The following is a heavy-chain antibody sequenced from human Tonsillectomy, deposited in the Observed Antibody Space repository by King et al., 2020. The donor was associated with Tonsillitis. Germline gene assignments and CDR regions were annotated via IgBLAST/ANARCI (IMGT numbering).Heavy chain of an antibody. CDR2: SNPNSGGT. Sequence: VQLVQSGAEVKKPGASVKVSCKASGYTFTDYYIHWVRQAPGQGLEWMGWSNPNSGGTDFAQKFQGRVTMTRDTSISTAYMELSRLRSDDTAVYYCATYYYDSRGYTLDSWGQRTLVTVSS. D-gene: IGHD3-22*01. V-gene: IGHV1-2*02. J-gene: IGHJ4*02. CDR1: GYTFTDYY. CDR3: ATYYYDSRGYTLDS.